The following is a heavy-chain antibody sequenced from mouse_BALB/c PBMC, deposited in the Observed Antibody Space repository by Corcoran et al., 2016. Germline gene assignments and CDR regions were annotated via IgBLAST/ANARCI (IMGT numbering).Heavy chain of an antibody. Sequence: EVQLQQSGPELVKPGASVKISCKASGYSFTGYYMHWVKQSHVKSLEWIGRINPYNGATSYNQNFKDKASLTVDKSSSTAYMEIHSLTSEDSAVYYCARDYYGSSYSFDYWGQGTTLTVSS. V-gene: IGHV1-26*01. CDR3: ARDYYGSSYSFDY. CDR1: GYSFTGYY. J-gene: IGHJ2*01. CDR2: INPYNGAT. D-gene: IGHD1-1*01.